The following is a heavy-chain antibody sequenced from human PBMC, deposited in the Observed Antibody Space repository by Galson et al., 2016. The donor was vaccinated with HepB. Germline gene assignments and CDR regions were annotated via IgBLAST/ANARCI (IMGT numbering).Heavy chain of an antibody. CDR2: ISGSGGRA. J-gene: IGHJ6*02. Sequence: SLRLSCAASGFTFSIYVMSWVRQAPGKGLEWVSGISGSGGRAYYADSVKGRFTISRDNSKNTLYLQMKSLRAEDTAVYYCAKEAVRFLHGYGMDVWGQGTTVTVSS. D-gene: IGHD3-3*01. CDR1: GFTFSIYV. CDR3: AKEAVRFLHGYGMDV. V-gene: IGHV3-23*01.